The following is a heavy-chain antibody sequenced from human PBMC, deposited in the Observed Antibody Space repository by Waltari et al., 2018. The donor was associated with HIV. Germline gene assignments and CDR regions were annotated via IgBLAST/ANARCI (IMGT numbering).Heavy chain of an antibody. Sequence: QVQLQDSGPGLVKPSETLSLTCIVSGGSINNYYWNWPRPPAGKGLEWLGRINASGGTNYNPSLKSRVTMSVDTSKNQFSLKLTSVTAADTAVYFCARETSGPTWRLFDSWGQGTLVTVSS. V-gene: IGHV4-4*07. J-gene: IGHJ4*02. CDR2: INASGGT. CDR1: GGSINNYY. CDR3: ARETSGPTWRLFDS. D-gene: IGHD1-26*01.